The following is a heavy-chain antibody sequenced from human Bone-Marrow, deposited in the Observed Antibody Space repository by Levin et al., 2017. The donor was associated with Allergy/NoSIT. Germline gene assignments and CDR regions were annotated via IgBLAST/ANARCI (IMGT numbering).Heavy chain of an antibody. V-gene: IGHV3-66*01. J-gene: IGHJ4*02. D-gene: IGHD6-13*01. CDR1: GFTVSKNY. Sequence: GGSLRLSCEGSGFTVSKNYMSWVRQSPRKGLEWVSLISIGGNTYYSESVKGRFTISRDESKLYLQMDGLSAEDTAVYYCARSHPLAAGGMYNFDLWGQGTPVTVSS. CDR2: ISIGGNT. CDR3: ARSHPLAAGGMYNFDL.